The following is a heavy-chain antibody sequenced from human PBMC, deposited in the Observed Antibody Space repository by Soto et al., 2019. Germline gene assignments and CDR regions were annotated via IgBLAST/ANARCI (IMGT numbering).Heavy chain of an antibody. J-gene: IGHJ6*02. CDR2: ISYDGSNK. CDR3: AKDLRVVPAAINYYYYYYGMDV. V-gene: IGHV3-30*18. D-gene: IGHD2-2*01. Sequence: PGGSLRLSCAASGFTFSSYGMHWVRQAPGKGLEWVAVISYDGSNKYYADSVKGRFTISRDNSKNTLYLQMNSLRAEDTAVYYCAKDLRVVPAAINYYYYYYGMDVWGQGTTVTVSS. CDR1: GFTFSSYG.